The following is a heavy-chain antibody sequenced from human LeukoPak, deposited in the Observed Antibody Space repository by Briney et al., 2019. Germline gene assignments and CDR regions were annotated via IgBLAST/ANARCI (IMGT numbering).Heavy chain of an antibody. CDR3: TRGGDYEGPNYFDY. Sequence: ASVKVSCKASGYTFTDYYMHWVRQAHGHGLEWLGFINLNSGGTHYLQKFQGRVTMTRDTSISTHYMDLSSLRSDVTAVYYGTRGGDYEGPNYFDYWGQGTLVTVSS. CDR2: INLNSGGT. D-gene: IGHD3-22*01. CDR1: GYTFTDYY. V-gene: IGHV1-2*02. J-gene: IGHJ4*02.